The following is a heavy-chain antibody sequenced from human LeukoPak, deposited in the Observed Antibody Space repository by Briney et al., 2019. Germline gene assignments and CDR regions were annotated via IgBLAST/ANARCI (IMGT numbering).Heavy chain of an antibody. D-gene: IGHD3-22*01. V-gene: IGHV1-18*01. J-gene: IGHJ4*02. CDR2: ISAYNGNT. Sequence: ASVKVSCKASGYTFTSYGISWVRQAPGQGLEWMGWISAYNGNTNYAQKLQGRVTMTTDTSTSTAYMELRSLSSDDTAVYYCARDRYYDSSGEPYYFDYWGQGTLVTVSS. CDR1: GYTFTSYG. CDR3: ARDRYYDSSGEPYYFDY.